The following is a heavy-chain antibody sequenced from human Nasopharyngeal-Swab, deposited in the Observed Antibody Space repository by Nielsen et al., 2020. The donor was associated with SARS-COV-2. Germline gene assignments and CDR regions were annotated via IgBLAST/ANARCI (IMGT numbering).Heavy chain of an antibody. CDR1: GGSISSGGYY. D-gene: IGHD3-10*01. Sequence: SETLSLTCTVSGGSISSGGYYWSWIRQPPGKGLEWIGSIYYSGSTYYNPSLKSRVTISVDTSKNQFSLKLSSVTAADTAVYYCARVQYALGIDYWGQGILVTVSS. CDR2: IYYSGST. J-gene: IGHJ4*02. V-gene: IGHV4-39*01. CDR3: ARVQYALGIDY.